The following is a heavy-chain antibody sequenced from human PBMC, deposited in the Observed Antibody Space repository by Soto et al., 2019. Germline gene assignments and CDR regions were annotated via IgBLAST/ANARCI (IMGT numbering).Heavy chain of an antibody. D-gene: IGHD4-17*01. J-gene: IGHJ6*02. CDR1: GGSVSSGSYY. CDR2: ISYSGST. CDR3: AREPTTVTNYYYYALDV. Sequence: QVQLQESGPGLVKPSETLSLTCTVSGGSVSSGSYYWSWIRQPPGKGLEWIGYISYSGSTNYNPSLKSRVTISVDTSKNQFSMKLSSVTAAYTAVYDWAREPTTVTNYYYYALDVWGQGTTVTVSS. V-gene: IGHV4-61*01.